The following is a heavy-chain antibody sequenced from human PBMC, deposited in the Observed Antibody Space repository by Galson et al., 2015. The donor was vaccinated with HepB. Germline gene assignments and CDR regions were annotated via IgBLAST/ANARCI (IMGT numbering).Heavy chain of an antibody. Sequence: QSGAEVKKPGESLKISCKGSGYSLTTYWIGWVRQMPGKGLEWMGIIYPGDSDTRYSPSFQGQVTISVDKSISTAYLQWSSLKASDTAIYYCARPDLRGVIRYGLDVWGQGTTVTVSS. J-gene: IGHJ6*02. CDR1: GYSLTTYW. V-gene: IGHV5-51*03. CDR3: ARPDLRGVIRYGLDV. D-gene: IGHD3-10*01. CDR2: IYPGDSDT.